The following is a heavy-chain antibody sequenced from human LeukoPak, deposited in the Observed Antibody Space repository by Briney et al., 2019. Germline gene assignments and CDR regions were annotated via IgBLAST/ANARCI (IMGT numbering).Heavy chain of an antibody. D-gene: IGHD2/OR15-2a*01. CDR2: ISVYNGNT. Sequence: GASVKVSCKTSVYTFTNFGISWVRQAPGQGLEWLGWISVYNGNTKYAEKMQGRVTMTTDTSTSTADMELRSLRPDDTAFYYCARDLFVMGGVPIAYWGQGALVTVSS. CDR1: VYTFTNFG. V-gene: IGHV1-18*01. CDR3: ARDLFVMGGVPIAY. J-gene: IGHJ4*02.